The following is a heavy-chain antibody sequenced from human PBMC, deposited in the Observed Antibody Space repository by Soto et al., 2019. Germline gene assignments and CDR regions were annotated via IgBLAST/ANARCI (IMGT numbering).Heavy chain of an antibody. CDR1: GYSFASYS. CDR2: ISAYNGDT. J-gene: IGHJ4*02. Sequence: QVQLVQSGGEEKKPGASVKVSCKGSGYSFASYSISWVRQAPGQGLEWMGRISAYNGDTNYAQKLQGRDIMTTDTSTSTAYMELRSLRSDDTAVYYCATVLLDRGGYWGQGTLVTVSS. D-gene: IGHD2-15*01. CDR3: ATVLLDRGGY. V-gene: IGHV1-18*04.